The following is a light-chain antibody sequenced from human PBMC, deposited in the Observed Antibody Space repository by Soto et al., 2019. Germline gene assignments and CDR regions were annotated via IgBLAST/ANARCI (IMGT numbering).Light chain of an antibody. Sequence: EIVMTQSPATLSVSPGERATLSCRASQSVSSNLAWYQQKPGQAPRLLIYGASTRGTGIPARFSGSGSGTEFTLTISSLQSEDFAVYYCQQYNNWPPEYTFGQGTKLEIK. J-gene: IGKJ2*01. CDR3: QQYNNWPPEYT. CDR1: QSVSSN. CDR2: GAS. V-gene: IGKV3-15*01.